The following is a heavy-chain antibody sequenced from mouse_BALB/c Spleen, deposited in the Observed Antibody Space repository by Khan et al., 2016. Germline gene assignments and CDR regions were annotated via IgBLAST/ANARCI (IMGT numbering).Heavy chain of an antibody. CDR2: IYPGDGDT. CDR1: GYTFTSYW. V-gene: IGHV1-87*01. J-gene: IGHJ2*01. CDR3: ASYYGSSYDYCDY. D-gene: IGHD1-1*01. Sequence: QVQLQQPGAELARPGASVKLSCKASGYTFTSYWMQWVKQRPGQGLEWIGAIYPGDGDTRYTQKFKGKATLTADKSSSTAYMQLSSLASEDYAFYDCASYYGSSYDYCDYWDQGTTRTVSS.